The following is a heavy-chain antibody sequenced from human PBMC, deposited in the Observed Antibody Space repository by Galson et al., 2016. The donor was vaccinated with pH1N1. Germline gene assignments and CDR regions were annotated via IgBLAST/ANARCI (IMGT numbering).Heavy chain of an antibody. CDR3: AKVGGSLWGDFDY. CDR2: ISWNSGSI. D-gene: IGHD1-26*01. Sequence: LRLSCAASGFTFDDYAMHWVRQAPGKGLEWVSGISWNSGSIGYADSVKGRFTISRDNAKNSLYLQMNSLRAEDTALYYCAKVGGSLWGDFDYWGQGTLVTVSS. V-gene: IGHV3-9*01. J-gene: IGHJ4*02. CDR1: GFTFDDYA.